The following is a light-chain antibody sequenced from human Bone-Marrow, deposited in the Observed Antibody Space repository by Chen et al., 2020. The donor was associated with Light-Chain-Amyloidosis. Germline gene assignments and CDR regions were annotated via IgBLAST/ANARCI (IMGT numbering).Light chain of an antibody. Sequence: EIVLTQSPGTLSLSPGEGANLSCRASQTISSNYLTWYQQKFGQAPRLLIYGSSSRATGIPDRFTGRGSGTDVTLTINRLEPDDFAMYYCQQYGTSPLTFGGGTKVEIK. CDR3: QQYGTSPLT. J-gene: IGKJ4*01. CDR2: GSS. CDR1: QTISSNY. V-gene: IGKV3-20*01.